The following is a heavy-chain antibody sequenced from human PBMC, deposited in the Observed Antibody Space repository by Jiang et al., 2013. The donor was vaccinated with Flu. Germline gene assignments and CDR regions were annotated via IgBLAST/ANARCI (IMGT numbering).Heavy chain of an antibody. D-gene: IGHD1-7*01. CDR1: GGSIGTFY. CDR2: IYYNGNT. CDR3: ARDRLTGTTHYFDK. V-gene: IGHV4-59*01. J-gene: IGHJ4*02. Sequence: LLKPSETLSLTCSVSGGSIGTFYWSWIRQPPGKRLEWIGDIYYNGNTNYNPSLKSRVTISLDTSKSQFSLNLSPVTAADTAVYFCARDRLTGTTHYFDKWGQGTLVTVSS.